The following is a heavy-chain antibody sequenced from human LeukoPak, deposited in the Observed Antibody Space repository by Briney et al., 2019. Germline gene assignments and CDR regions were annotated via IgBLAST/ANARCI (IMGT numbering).Heavy chain of an antibody. J-gene: IGHJ4*02. Sequence: ASVKVSCKASGYTFTGYYMHWVRQAPGQGFEWMGWINPNSGGTNYAQKFQGRVTMTRDTSISTAYMELSRLRSDDTAVYYCARGRSIAVAGRNIAPLDNDYWGQGTLVTVSS. CDR2: INPNSGGT. CDR3: ARGRSIAVAGRNIAPLDNDY. V-gene: IGHV1-2*02. CDR1: GYTFTGYY. D-gene: IGHD6-19*01.